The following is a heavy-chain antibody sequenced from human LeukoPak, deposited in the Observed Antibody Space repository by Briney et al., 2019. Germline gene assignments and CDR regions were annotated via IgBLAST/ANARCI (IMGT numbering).Heavy chain of an antibody. CDR2: IYYSGST. CDR3: ARGVGSGLYYYYGMDV. Sequence: PSETLSLTCTVSGGSISSSSYYWGWIRQPPGKGLEWIGSIYYSGSTYYNPSLKSRVTISVDTSKNQFSLKLSSVTAADTAVYYCARGVGSGLYYYYGMDVWGQGTTVTVSS. J-gene: IGHJ6*02. CDR1: GGSISSSSYY. D-gene: IGHD6-19*01. V-gene: IGHV4-39*07.